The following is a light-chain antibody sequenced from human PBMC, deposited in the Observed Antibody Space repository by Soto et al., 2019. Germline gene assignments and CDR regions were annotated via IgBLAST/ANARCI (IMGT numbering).Light chain of an antibody. CDR1: RNDVGDYNY. J-gene: IGLJ2*01. CDR2: EVN. V-gene: IGLV2-14*01. Sequence: QSALTQPASVSGSPGQSITISCTGTRNDVGDYNYVSWYQQHPGKAPKVMIYEVNKRPAGVSNRFSGSKSGNTASLTISGLQAEDEADYYCSSYASSITLFGGGTKVTVL. CDR3: SSYASSITL.